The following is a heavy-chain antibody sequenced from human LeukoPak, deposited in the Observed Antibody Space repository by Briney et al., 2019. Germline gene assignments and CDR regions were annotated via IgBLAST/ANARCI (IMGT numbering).Heavy chain of an antibody. Sequence: GGSLRLSCAASALTFSSYAMSWVRRAPGKGLEWASSISGSGDNTYYTDSVKGRFTISRDNSKNTLYLQMDSLRAEDTAVYYCAKSVASRPYFDYWGQGTLVTVSS. CDR2: ISGSGDNT. D-gene: IGHD6-6*01. J-gene: IGHJ4*02. CDR3: AKSVASRPYFDY. CDR1: ALTFSSYA. V-gene: IGHV3-23*01.